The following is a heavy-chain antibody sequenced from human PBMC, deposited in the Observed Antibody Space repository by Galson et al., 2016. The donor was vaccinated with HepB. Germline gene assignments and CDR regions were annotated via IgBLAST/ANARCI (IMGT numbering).Heavy chain of an antibody. V-gene: IGHV3-9*01. D-gene: IGHD3-22*01. CDR2: INWNSRSV. Sequence: SLRLSCAASGFTFSDYAMHWVRQVPGKGLEWVSGINWNSRSVASADSVKGRFTISRDSAKNSLYLQMNSLRVEDTALYYCAKAGEYHYDRSGYYDYWGQGTLGTVSS. CDR3: AKAGEYHYDRSGYYDY. J-gene: IGHJ4*02. CDR1: GFTFSDYA.